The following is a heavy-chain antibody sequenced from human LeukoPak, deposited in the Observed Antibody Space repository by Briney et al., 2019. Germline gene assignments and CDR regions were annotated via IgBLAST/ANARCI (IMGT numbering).Heavy chain of an antibody. J-gene: IGHJ4*02. D-gene: IGHD3-3*01. CDR2: ISSSSSYI. CDR3: AREVGRFLEWLPTYYFDY. Sequence: GGSLRLSCAASGFTFSSYSMNWVRQAPGKGLEWVSSISSSSSYIYYADSVKGRFTISRDNAKNSLSLQMNSLRAEDTAVYYCAREVGRFLEWLPTYYFDYWGQGTLVTVSS. CDR1: GFTFSSYS. V-gene: IGHV3-21*01.